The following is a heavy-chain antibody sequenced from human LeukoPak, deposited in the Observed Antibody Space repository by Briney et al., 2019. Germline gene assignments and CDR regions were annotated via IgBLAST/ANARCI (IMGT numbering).Heavy chain of an antibody. J-gene: IGHJ4*02. D-gene: IGHD6-25*01. CDR2: ISTSSDQR. CDR1: GYTFTSFG. Sequence: GASVKVSCKASGYTFTSFGIAWVRQAPGQGLEWVGWISTSSDQRRYAHMLQDRVTMTTDTSTSTAYIELRSLRSDDAGVYYCARDTNWQRDYWGQGTLVTVSS. V-gene: IGHV1-18*01. CDR3: ARDTNWQRDY.